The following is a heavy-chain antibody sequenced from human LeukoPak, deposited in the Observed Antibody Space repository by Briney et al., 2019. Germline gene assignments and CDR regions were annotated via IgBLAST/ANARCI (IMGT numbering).Heavy chain of an antibody. D-gene: IGHD6-13*01. CDR2: INAGNGNT. Sequence: ASVKVSCKASGYTFTSYAMHWVRQAPGQRLEWMGWINAGNGNTKYSQKFQGRVTITRDTSASTAYMELSSLRSEDTAVYYCARDSIAAAGSLDYWGQGILVTVSS. J-gene: IGHJ4*02. V-gene: IGHV1-3*01. CDR1: GYTFTSYA. CDR3: ARDSIAAAGSLDY.